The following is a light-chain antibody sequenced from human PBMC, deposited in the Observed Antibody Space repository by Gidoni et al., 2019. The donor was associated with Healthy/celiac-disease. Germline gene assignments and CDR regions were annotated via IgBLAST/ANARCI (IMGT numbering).Light chain of an antibody. V-gene: IGKV1-39*01. J-gene: IGKJ1*01. CDR3: QQSYSTPWT. CDR1: QSISSY. CDR2: AAS. Sequence: DIQMTQSPSSLSASVGDRVTITCRASQSISSYLNWYQQKPGKAPKLLIYAASSLQSGVPSRFSGSGSGTDFTLTISILQPEDFATYYFQQSYSTPWTFGQWTQVDIK.